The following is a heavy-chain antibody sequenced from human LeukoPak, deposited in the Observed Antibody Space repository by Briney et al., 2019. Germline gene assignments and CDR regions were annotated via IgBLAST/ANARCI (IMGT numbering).Heavy chain of an antibody. J-gene: IGHJ4*02. Sequence: ASVKVSCKASGYTFTTYGINRVRQAPGQGLEWMGWISAYNGNTNYAQKLQVRVTMTTDTSTSTAYMELRSLRSDDTAMYYCARDRRTSGWFGDFDYWGQGTLVTVSS. V-gene: IGHV1-18*01. D-gene: IGHD3-10*01. CDR3: ARDRRTSGWFGDFDY. CDR2: ISAYNGNT. CDR1: GYTFTTYG.